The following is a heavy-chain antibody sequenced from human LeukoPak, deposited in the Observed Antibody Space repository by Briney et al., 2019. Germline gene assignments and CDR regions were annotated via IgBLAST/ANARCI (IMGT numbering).Heavy chain of an antibody. D-gene: IGHD2-8*01. V-gene: IGHV3-23*01. CDR2: ISGSGGST. J-gene: IGHJ4*02. Sequence: GGSLRLSCAASGFTFSSYAMSWVRQAPGKGLEWVSAISGSGGSTYYADSVKGRFTISRDNSKNTLYLQMNSLRAEDTAVYYCAKDSRMVYAIREGFYYFDYWGQGTLVTVSS. CDR3: AKDSRMVYAIREGFYYFDY. CDR1: GFTFSSYA.